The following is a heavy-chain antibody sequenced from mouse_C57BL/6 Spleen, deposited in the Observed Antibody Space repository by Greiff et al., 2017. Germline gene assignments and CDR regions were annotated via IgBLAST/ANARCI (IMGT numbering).Heavy chain of an antibody. V-gene: IGHV1-52*01. Sequence: QVQLQQPGAELVRPGSSVKLSCKASGYTFTSYWMHWVQQRPIQGLEWIGNIDPSDSATHYTQTFKDKATLTVDKSSTTAYMQISRLRSEDSAVYICASEREGPFAYWGQGTLVTVSA. J-gene: IGHJ3*01. CDR2: IDPSDSAT. CDR1: GYTFTSYW. CDR3: ASEREGPFAY.